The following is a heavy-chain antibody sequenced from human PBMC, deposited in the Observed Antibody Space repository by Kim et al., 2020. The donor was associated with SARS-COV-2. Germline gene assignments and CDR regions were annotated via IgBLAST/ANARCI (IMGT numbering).Heavy chain of an antibody. J-gene: IGHJ5*02. CDR1: GFTFDDYS. Sequence: GGSLRLSCAASGFTFDDYSMSWVRQAPGKGLEWVSGINWNGGSTGYADSVKGRFTISRDNAKNSLYLQMNSLRAEDTALYHCARSRRMSLHYYEGWFDPWGQGTLVTVSS. D-gene: IGHD3-22*01. V-gene: IGHV3-20*01. CDR3: ARSRRMSLHYYEGWFDP. CDR2: INWNGGST.